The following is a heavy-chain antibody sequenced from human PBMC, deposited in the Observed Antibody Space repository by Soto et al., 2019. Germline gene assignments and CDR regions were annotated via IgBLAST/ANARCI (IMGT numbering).Heavy chain of an antibody. V-gene: IGHV3-30-3*01. D-gene: IGHD5-18*01. CDR1: GFTFSTYA. CDR2: ISYDGTNK. CDR3: AKDGGGYNYGYVMLDKYYYGMDV. Sequence: QVQLVESGGGVVQPGRSLRLSCAASGFTFSTYAMHWVRQAPGKGLEWVAVISYDGTNKYYADSVRGRFTISRDNSKNTQFLQMNSLRAEDTAVYYCAKDGGGYNYGYVMLDKYYYGMDVWGQGTTVTVSS. J-gene: IGHJ6*02.